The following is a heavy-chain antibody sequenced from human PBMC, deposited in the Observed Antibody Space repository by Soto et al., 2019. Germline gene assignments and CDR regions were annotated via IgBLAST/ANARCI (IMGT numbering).Heavy chain of an antibody. D-gene: IGHD3-10*01. CDR1: GYTFTSYY. J-gene: IGHJ5*02. Sequence: ASVKVSCTASGYTFTSYYMHWVRQAPGQGLEWMGIINPSGGNTNYAQKLQGRVTMTTDTSTSTAYMELRSLRSDDTAVYYCAREGRTMVRGVMKTHNWFDPWGQGTLVTVSS. CDR3: AREGRTMVRGVMKTHNWFDP. V-gene: IGHV1-46*01. CDR2: INPSGGNT.